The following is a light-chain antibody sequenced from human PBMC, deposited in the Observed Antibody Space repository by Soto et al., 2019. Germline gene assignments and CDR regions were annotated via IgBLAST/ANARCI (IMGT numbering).Light chain of an antibody. V-gene: IGLV2-14*01. CDR1: SSDVGGYDY. CDR3: SSYTCSITRDVV. CDR2: EVS. Sequence: QSALTQPASVSGSPGQSITISCTGTSSDVGGYDYVSWYQQHPGKAPKLMIYEVSNRPSGVSNRFSGSKSGNTASLTISGLQAEDEADYHCSSYTCSITRDVVFGGVTKVTVL. J-gene: IGLJ2*01.